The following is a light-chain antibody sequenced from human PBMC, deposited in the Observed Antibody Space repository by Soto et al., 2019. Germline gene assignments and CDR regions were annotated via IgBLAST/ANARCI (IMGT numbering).Light chain of an antibody. J-gene: IGLJ2*01. CDR2: DNG. Sequence: QSVLTQPPSVSAAPGQKVTISCSGSSSNIGNNYVSWYQQLPGTAPKLLIYDNGKRPSGIPDRFSGSQSGTSATLGITGLQTGDEADYYCGTWDNSLSAVFGGGTQLTVL. CDR3: GTWDNSLSAV. CDR1: SSNIGNNY. V-gene: IGLV1-51*01.